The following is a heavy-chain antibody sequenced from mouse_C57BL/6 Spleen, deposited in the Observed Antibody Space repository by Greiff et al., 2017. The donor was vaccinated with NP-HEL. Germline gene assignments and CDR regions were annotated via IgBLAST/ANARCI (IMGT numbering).Heavy chain of an antibody. Sequence: EVQLQQSGPELVKPGASVKISCKASGYTFTDYYMNWVKQSHGKSLEWIGDINPNNGGTSYNQKFKGKATLTVDKSSSTAYMELRSLTSADSAVYYCAGRVPITTVVEAYWGQGTLVTVSA. J-gene: IGHJ3*01. D-gene: IGHD1-1*01. CDR3: AGRVPITTVVEAY. V-gene: IGHV1-26*01. CDR2: INPNNGGT. CDR1: GYTFTDYY.